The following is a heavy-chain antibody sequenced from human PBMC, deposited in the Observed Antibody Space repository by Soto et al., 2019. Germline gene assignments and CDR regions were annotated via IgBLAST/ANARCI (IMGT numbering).Heavy chain of an antibody. J-gene: IGHJ4*02. CDR3: ARGRIGAAF. CDR1: GYTFTDYE. CDR2: MSPNSGKT. Sequence: QVQLVQSGAEVKKPGASVRVTCKTSGYTFTDYEVSWVRQASGQGLEWMGWMSPNSGKTGYVEKFQGRVTMTANTSLSTASMELHSLRSEDTAIYFCARGRIGAAFWGQGTLVTVSS. D-gene: IGHD2-15*01. V-gene: IGHV1-8*01.